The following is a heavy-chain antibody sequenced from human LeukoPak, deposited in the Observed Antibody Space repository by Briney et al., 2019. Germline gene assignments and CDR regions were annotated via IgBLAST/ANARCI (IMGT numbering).Heavy chain of an antibody. D-gene: IGHD3-10*01. CDR2: IYPGDSDT. Sequence: GESLKISCKGSGYSFTSYWIGWVRQMPGEGLEWMGIIYPGDSDTRYSPSFQGQVTISADKSISTAYLQWSSLKASDTAMYYCARITMVRGVEENFDYWGQGTLVTVSS. CDR1: GYSFTSYW. CDR3: ARITMVRGVEENFDY. J-gene: IGHJ4*02. V-gene: IGHV5-51*01.